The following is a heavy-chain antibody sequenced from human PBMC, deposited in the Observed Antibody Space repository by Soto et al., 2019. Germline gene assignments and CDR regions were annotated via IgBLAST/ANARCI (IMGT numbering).Heavy chain of an antibody. CDR1: GFTFSNHW. V-gene: IGHV3-7*03. J-gene: IGHJ5*01. CDR2: ITAAGREK. CDR3: ARARWVDS. Sequence: GGTLRLSWAGSGFTFSNHWMNWVRQAQGKGLEWVANITAAGREKNYVASVKGRLTISRDNAKNSLYLQTNSLRADDRAVYYCARARWVDSWGQGTLVTVSS.